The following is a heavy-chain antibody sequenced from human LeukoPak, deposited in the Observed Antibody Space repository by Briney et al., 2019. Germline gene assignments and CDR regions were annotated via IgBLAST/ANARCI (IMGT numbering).Heavy chain of an antibody. D-gene: IGHD3-16*01. V-gene: IGHV1-2*06. CDR3: ATFMILDEGEFDI. CDR2: INPKSGGT. CDR1: GYTFTGYY. Sequence: ASVKVSCKASGYTFTGYYIHWVRQAPGQGLEWMGRINPKSGGTKSAQKFQDRVTMTRDTSIGTVYMELSRLRSDDTAVYYCATFMILDEGEFDIWGQGTMVIVSS. J-gene: IGHJ3*02.